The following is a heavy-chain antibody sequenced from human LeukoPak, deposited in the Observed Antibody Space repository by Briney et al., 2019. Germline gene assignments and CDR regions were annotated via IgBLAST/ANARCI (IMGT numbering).Heavy chain of an antibody. D-gene: IGHD5-18*01. CDR3: VKEERGYSYGDY. V-gene: IGHV3-23*01. CDR2: VTDDGTTT. J-gene: IGHJ4*02. CDR1: GFTFNNCA. Sequence: PGGSLRLSCAASGFTFNNCAMSWVRRPPGKGLEWVSAVTDDGTTTYYADSVKGRFTISRDNSKNTVYLQMNYLTADDTARYYCVKEERGYSYGDYWGQGTLVTVSS.